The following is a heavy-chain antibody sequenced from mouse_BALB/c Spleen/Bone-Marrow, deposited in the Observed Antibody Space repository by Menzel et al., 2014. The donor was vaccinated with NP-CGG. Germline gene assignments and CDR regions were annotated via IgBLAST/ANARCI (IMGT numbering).Heavy chain of an antibody. Sequence: VQLQQSGAELVKPGASVKLSCTASGFNIKDTYMHWVKQRPEQGLEWIGRIDPANGNTKYDPKFQAKATITLDTSSNTAYLQLSSLTSEDTAVYYCARSGDYDKAWFAYWGQGTLVTVSA. CDR1: GFNIKDTY. CDR3: ARSGDYDKAWFAY. D-gene: IGHD2-4*01. CDR2: IDPANGNT. V-gene: IGHV14-3*02. J-gene: IGHJ3*01.